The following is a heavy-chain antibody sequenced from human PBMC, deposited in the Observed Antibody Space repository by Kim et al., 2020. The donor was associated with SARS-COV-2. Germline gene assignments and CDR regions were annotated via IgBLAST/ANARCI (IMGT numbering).Heavy chain of an antibody. V-gene: IGHV4-34*01. Sequence: SGSTNYNASLKTRLPISRDTSKTQFPLMLGSVTAADAAVYYCARRGPFDYWGQGTLVTVSS. CDR3: ARRGPFDY. J-gene: IGHJ4*02. CDR2: SGST.